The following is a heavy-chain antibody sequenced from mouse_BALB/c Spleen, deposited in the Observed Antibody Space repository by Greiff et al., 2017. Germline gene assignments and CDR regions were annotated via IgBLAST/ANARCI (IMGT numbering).Heavy chain of an antibody. V-gene: IGHV2-6-7*01. CDR2: IWGDGST. CDR1: GFSLTGYG. D-gene: IGHD1-1*01. J-gene: IGHJ1*01. Sequence: VKLMESGPGLVAPSQSLSITCTVSGFSLTGYGVNWVRQPPGKGLEWLGMIWGDGSTDYNSALKSRLSISKDNSKSQVFLKMNSLQTDDTARYYCAREFGYYGSSYVGWYFDVWGAGTTVTVSS. CDR3: AREFGYYGSSYVGWYFDV.